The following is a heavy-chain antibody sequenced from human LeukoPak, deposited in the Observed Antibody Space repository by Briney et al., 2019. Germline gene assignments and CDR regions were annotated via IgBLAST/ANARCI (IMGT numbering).Heavy chain of an antibody. J-gene: IGHJ4*02. Sequence: NTSETLSLTCTVSGVSISSYYWSWIRQPPGKGLEWIGYIYYSGSTNYNPSLKSRVTMSVDTSKNQFSLKLSSVTAADTAVYYCATWPPLALWGRGTLVTVSS. V-gene: IGHV4-59*03. CDR2: IYYSGST. CDR1: GVSISSYY. CDR3: ATWPPLAL.